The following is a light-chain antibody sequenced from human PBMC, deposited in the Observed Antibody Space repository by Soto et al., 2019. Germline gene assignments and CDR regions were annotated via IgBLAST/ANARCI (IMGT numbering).Light chain of an antibody. CDR1: QGISYY. J-gene: IGKJ1*01. V-gene: IGKV1-17*03. CDR2: GAT. CDR3: LQHNYHPPT. Sequence: DIQMTQSPSSVSASVGDRVAITCRASQGISYYLAWFQQKPGKVPKRLIYGATNLQSGVPSRFSGSGYGTEFTLTISSLQPEDFATYYCLQHNYHPPTFGQGTKVDIK.